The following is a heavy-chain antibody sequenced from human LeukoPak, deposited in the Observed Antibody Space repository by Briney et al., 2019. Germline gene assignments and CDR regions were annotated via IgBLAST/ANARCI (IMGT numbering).Heavy chain of an antibody. V-gene: IGHV3-30*18. Sequence: AGGSLRLSCAASGFTFSSYGMHWVRQAPGKGLEWVAVISYDGSNKYYADSVKGRFTISRDNSKNTLYLQMNSLRAEDTAVYYCAKPTVTKGTYYYYGMDVWGQGTTVTVSS. CDR1: GFTFSSYG. CDR2: ISYDGSNK. J-gene: IGHJ6*02. CDR3: AKPTVTKGTYYYYGMDV. D-gene: IGHD4-17*01.